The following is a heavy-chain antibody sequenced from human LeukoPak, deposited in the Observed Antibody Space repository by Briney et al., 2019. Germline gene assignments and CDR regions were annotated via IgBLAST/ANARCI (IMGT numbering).Heavy chain of an antibody. Sequence: ASVKVSCKASGYTFTSYGISWVRQAPGQGLEWMGWISAYNGNTNYAQKLQGRVTMTTDTSTSTAYMELRSLRSDDTAVYYCARALQRITMIVVGAFDIWGQGTMVTVSS. CDR3: ARALQRITMIVVGAFDI. D-gene: IGHD3-22*01. V-gene: IGHV1-18*01. CDR2: ISAYNGNT. J-gene: IGHJ3*02. CDR1: GYTFTSYG.